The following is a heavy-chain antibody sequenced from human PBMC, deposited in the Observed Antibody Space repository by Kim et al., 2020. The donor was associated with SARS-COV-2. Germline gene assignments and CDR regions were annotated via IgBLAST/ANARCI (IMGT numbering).Heavy chain of an antibody. D-gene: IGHD4-17*01. V-gene: IGHV3-49*04. Sequence: GGSLRLSCTASGFTFGDYAMSWVRQAPGKGLEWVGFIRSKAYGGTTEYAASVKGRFTISRDDSKSIAYLQMNSLKTEDTAVYYCTTGGHDYGDPFYYYYGMDVWGQGTTVTVSS. CDR2: IRSKAYGGTT. J-gene: IGHJ6*02. CDR3: TTGGHDYGDPFYYYYGMDV. CDR1: GFTFGDYA.